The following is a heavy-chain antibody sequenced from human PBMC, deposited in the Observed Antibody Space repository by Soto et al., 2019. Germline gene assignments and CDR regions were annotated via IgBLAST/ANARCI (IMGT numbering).Heavy chain of an antibody. CDR2: INPNSGGT. Sequence: ASVNVSCKASGYTFTGYYMHWVRQAPGQRLEWMGWINPNSGGTNYAQKFQGRVTMTRDTSISTAYMELSRLRSDDTAVYYCARERPVPPPNSRFAPWGQGTLVTV. CDR3: ARERPVPPPNSRFAP. CDR1: GYTFTGYY. D-gene: IGHD2-2*01. V-gene: IGHV1-2*02. J-gene: IGHJ5*02.